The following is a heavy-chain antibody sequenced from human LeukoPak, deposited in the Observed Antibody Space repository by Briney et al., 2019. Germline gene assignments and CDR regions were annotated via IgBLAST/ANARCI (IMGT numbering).Heavy chain of an antibody. CDR1: GFTLSSYA. Sequence: GGSLRLSCAASGFTLSSYAIHWVRQGPGKGLEWVAVILYDGSNKYYADSVKGRFTISRDNSKNTLYLQMNSLRAEDAAVYYCASEQWLPLNDYYYGMDVWGQGTTVTVSS. V-gene: IGHV3-30-3*01. CDR3: ASEQWLPLNDYYYGMDV. CDR2: ILYDGSNK. D-gene: IGHD6-19*01. J-gene: IGHJ6*02.